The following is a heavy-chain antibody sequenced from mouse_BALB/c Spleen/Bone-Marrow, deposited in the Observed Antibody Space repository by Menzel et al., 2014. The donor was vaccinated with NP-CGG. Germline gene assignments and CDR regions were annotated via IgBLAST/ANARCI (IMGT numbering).Heavy chain of an antibody. D-gene: IGHD2-3*01. CDR3: ARERYAGYYFDY. V-gene: IGHV1-7*01. Sequence: VKLVESGAELAKPGASVKMSCKASGYTFTSYWMHWVKQRPGQGLEWIGYINPSTGYTEYNQKFKDKATLTADKSSSTAYMRLSSLTSEDSAVYYCARERYAGYYFDYWGQGTTLTVSS. CDR2: INPSTGYT. CDR1: GYTFTSYW. J-gene: IGHJ2*01.